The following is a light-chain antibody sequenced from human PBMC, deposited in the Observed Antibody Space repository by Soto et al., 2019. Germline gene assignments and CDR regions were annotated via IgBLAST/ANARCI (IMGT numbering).Light chain of an antibody. CDR2: AAS. CDR1: QNISSC. CDR3: QQADSFPIT. Sequence: DIQMTQSPSSVSASIGDIVTITCRASQNISSCLAWYQQKPGKAPNLLIYAASRLPDGVPFRFSGSGSGTHFTLSINSLQPEDFATYLCQQADSFPITSGHGRRLAI. V-gene: IGKV1-12*01. J-gene: IGKJ5*01.